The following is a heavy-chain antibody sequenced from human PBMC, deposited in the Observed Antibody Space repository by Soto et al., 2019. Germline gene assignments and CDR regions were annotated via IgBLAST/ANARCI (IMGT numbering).Heavy chain of an antibody. Sequence: QVQLQESGPGLVKPSQTLSLTRSVSGGSISSGNYYWSWIRQPPGKGLEWIGYIYHSGSAYYNPSLKSRATISLDTSKNQFSLKLSSVTATDTAVYYCARASSANWFDPRGQGTLVTVSS. V-gene: IGHV4-30-4*01. CDR1: GGSISSGNYY. J-gene: IGHJ5*02. CDR3: ARASSANWFDP. CDR2: IYHSGSA.